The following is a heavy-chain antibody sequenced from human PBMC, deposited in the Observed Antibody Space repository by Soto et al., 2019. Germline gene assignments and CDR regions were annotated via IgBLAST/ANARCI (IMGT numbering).Heavy chain of an antibody. CDR3: VSSRGTYNDF. D-gene: IGHD3-16*01. Sequence: PGGSLRLSCAASGFTFSSYGMHWVRQAPGKGLEWVAVISYDGSNKYHADSVRGRFTISSGNFMTTLHLQMNSLRAEDTAMYYCVSSRGTYNDFWGQGTLVTVSS. V-gene: IGHV3-30*03. CDR2: ISYDGSNK. J-gene: IGHJ4*02. CDR1: GFTFSSYG.